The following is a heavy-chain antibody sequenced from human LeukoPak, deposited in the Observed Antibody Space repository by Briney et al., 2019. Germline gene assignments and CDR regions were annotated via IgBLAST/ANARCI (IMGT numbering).Heavy chain of an antibody. CDR3: ARAPGYCSSTSCYTTYYYYYMDV. V-gene: IGHV1-46*01. J-gene: IGHJ6*03. CDR1: GYTFTSYY. CDR2: INPSGGST. D-gene: IGHD2-2*02. Sequence: GASVKVSCNASGYTFTSYYMHWVRQAPGQGLEWMGIINPSGGSTSYAQKFQGRVTMTRDTSTSTVYMELSSLRSEDTAVYYCARAPGYCSSTSCYTTYYYYYMDVWGKGTTVTVSS.